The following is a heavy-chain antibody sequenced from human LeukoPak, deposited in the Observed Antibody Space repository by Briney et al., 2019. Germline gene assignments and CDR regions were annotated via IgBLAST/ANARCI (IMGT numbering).Heavy chain of an antibody. CDR3: ARAHGYDSSGYSEAYFDY. D-gene: IGHD3-22*01. V-gene: IGHV1-18*01. CDR2: ISGYNGNT. J-gene: IGHJ4*02. Sequence: ASVKVSCMASGYTFTSYGISWVRQAPGQGLEWMGWISGYNGNTNYEQKLQGRVTMTTDTSTSTAYMELRSLRSDDTAVYYCARAHGYDSSGYSEAYFDYWGQGTLVTVSS. CDR1: GYTFTSYG.